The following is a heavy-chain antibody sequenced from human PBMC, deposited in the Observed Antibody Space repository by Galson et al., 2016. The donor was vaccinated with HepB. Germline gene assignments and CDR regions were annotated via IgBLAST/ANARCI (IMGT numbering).Heavy chain of an antibody. J-gene: IGHJ4*02. V-gene: IGHV3-7*03. CDR3: AREGQGGFDN. CDR1: GFKFSGYW. Sequence: SLRLSCAASGFKFSGYWMSWVRQAPGKGLEWVANIRQDGSKKAYVDSVEGRFTISRDNAENSVYLQLNSLRADDTAVYYCAREGQGGFDNWGQGTLVTVSS. D-gene: IGHD3-16*01. CDR2: IRQDGSKK.